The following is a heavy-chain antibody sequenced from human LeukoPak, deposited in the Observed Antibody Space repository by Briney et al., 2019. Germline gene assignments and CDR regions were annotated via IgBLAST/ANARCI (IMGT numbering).Heavy chain of an antibody. CDR1: GFTFSSYS. CDR3: AVDSSGYYYGIYCYYYMDV. V-gene: IGHV3-21*01. J-gene: IGHJ6*03. D-gene: IGHD3-22*01. CDR2: ISSSSSYI. Sequence: GGSLRLSCAASGFTFSSYSMNWVRQAPGKGLEWVSSISSSSSYIYYADSVKGRFTISRDNAKNSLYLQMNSLRAEDTAVYYCAVDSSGYYYGIYCYYYMDVWGKGTTVTVSS.